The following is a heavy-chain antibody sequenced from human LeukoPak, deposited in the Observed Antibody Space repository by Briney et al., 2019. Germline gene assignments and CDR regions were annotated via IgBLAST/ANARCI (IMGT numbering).Heavy chain of an antibody. J-gene: IGHJ4*02. CDR3: ARGRFRSGWYGIDY. CDR1: GGSISSDY. D-gene: IGHD6-19*01. CDR2: IYSSGST. V-gene: IGHV4-4*07. Sequence: SETLPLTCTVSGGSISSDYWSWIRQPAGKGLEWIGLIYSSGSTKYNPSLKSRVTMSVDTSKNQFSLKLSSVTAADTAVYYCARGRFRSGWYGIDYWGQGTLVTVSS.